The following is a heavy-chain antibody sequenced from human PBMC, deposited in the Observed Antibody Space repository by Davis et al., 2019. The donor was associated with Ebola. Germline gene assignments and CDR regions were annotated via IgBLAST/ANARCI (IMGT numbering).Heavy chain of an antibody. Sequence: PSETLSLTCTVSGGSLSNFYWSWIRQPPGKGLEWLGEIYQSGTTDYNPSFKGRVSMSIDMSKNEFSLKLTSMTAADTAVYFCAGDNVPALGAGGIDPWGQGTLVTVSS. CDR1: GGSLSNFY. D-gene: IGHD1-26*01. CDR3: AGDNVPALGAGGIDP. J-gene: IGHJ5*02. CDR2: IYQSGTT. V-gene: IGHV4-59*01.